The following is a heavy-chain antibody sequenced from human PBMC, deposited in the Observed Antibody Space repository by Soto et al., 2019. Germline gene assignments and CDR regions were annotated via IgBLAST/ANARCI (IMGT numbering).Heavy chain of an antibody. CDR1: GFTVSSYG. Sequence: QVQLVESGGGVVQPGRSLGLSCAASGFTVSSYGMHWVRQAPGKGLEWVAVIWYDGSNKYYADSVKGRFTISRDNSKNTLYLQMNSVRAEDTSVYYCAREGRYGDYGGDWYFDLWGRGTLVTVSS. CDR3: AREGRYGDYGGDWYFDL. D-gene: IGHD4-17*01. J-gene: IGHJ2*01. V-gene: IGHV3-33*01. CDR2: IWYDGSNK.